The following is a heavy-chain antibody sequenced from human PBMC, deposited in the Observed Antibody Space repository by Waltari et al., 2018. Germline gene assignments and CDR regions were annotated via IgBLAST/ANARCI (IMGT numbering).Heavy chain of an antibody. J-gene: IGHJ4*02. CDR2: IYTSGST. D-gene: IGHD6-13*01. V-gene: IGHV4-61*02. CDR3: AIAAAGTRFDY. Sequence: QVQLQESGPGLVKPSQTLSLTCTVSGGSISSGRYYWSWIRQPAGKGLEWIGRIYTSGSTNYNPSLKSRVTISVDTSKNQFSLKLSSVTAADTAVYYCAIAAAGTRFDYWGQGTLVTVSS. CDR1: GGSISSGRYY.